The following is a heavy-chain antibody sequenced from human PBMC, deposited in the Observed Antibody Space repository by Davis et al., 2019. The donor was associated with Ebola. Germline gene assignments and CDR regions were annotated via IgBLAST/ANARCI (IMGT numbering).Heavy chain of an antibody. CDR3: ARAHDYYDSSPFDY. Sequence: ASVKVSCKASGYTFTGYYMHWVRQAPGQGLEWVGRINPDSGGTNYAQKFQGRVTMTRDTSITTAYMELSSLRSDDTAVYSCARAHDYYDSSPFDYWGQGTLVTVSS. V-gene: IGHV1-2*06. D-gene: IGHD3-22*01. J-gene: IGHJ4*02. CDR1: GYTFTGYY. CDR2: INPDSGGT.